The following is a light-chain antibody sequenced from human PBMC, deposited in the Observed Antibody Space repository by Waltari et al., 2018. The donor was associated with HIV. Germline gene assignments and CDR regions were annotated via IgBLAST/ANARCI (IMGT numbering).Light chain of an antibody. CDR2: DAS. CDR1: QSVRDY. J-gene: IGKJ4*01. Sequence: ENVLTQSPATLSLSPGERATLPCRTSQSVRDYLAWYQQKPGQAPRLLIYDASKSATGIPARFSGSGSGTDFTLTISSLEPEDCAVYYCQQRTNGPPRLAFGGGTKVEI. V-gene: IGKV3-11*01. CDR3: QQRTNGPPRLA.